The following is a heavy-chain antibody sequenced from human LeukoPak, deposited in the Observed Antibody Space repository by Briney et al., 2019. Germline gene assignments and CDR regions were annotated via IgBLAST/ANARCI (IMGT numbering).Heavy chain of an antibody. CDR1: GGSISSYY. D-gene: IGHD3-22*01. CDR3: ARLVDDSSGYYVLFFDY. Sequence: PSETLSLTCTVSGGSISSYYWSWIRQPPGKGLEWIGYIYYSGSTNYNPSLKSRVTISVDTSKNQFSLKLSSVTAADTAMYYCARLVDDSSGYYVLFFDYWGQGTLVTVSS. CDR2: IYYSGST. J-gene: IGHJ4*02. V-gene: IGHV4-59*08.